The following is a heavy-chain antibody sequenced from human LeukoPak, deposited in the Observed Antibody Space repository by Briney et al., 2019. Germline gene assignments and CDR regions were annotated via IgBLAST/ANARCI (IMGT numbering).Heavy chain of an antibody. V-gene: IGHV1-69*05. CDR3: ARDPYDDSSGYHYFDY. Sequence: ASVTVSCKASGGTFSSYAISWVRQAPGQGHEWMGGIIPIFGTANYEQKFQGRVTITTDESTSTAYMELSSLRSEETAVYYCARDPYDDSSGYHYFDYWGQGTLVTVSS. CDR1: GGTFSSYA. CDR2: IIPIFGTA. J-gene: IGHJ4*02. D-gene: IGHD3-22*01.